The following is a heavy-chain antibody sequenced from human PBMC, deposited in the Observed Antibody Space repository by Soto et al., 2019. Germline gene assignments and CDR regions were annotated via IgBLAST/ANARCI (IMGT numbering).Heavy chain of an antibody. J-gene: IGHJ4*02. CDR1: GFTFSDHY. CDR3: ARVGDDYGDYGYSDY. D-gene: IGHD4-17*01. Sequence: EVQLVESGGGLVQPGGSLRLSCAASGFTFSDHYMDWVRQAPGKGLEWVGRTRNKANSYTTEYAASVKGRFTISRDDSKNSLYLQMNSLKTEDTAVYYCARVGDDYGDYGYSDYWGQGTLVTVSS. CDR2: TRNKANSYTT. V-gene: IGHV3-72*01.